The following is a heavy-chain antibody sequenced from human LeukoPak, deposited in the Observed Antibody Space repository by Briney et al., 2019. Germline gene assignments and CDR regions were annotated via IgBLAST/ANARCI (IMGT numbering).Heavy chain of an antibody. CDR2: IIPIFGTA. Sequence: SVKVSCKASGGTFSSYAISWVRQAPGQGLEWMGGIIPIFGTANYAQKFQGRVTITADESASTAYMELSSLRSEDTAVYYCATYCSSTSCYPPGGDYYYYYGMDVWGQGTTVTVSS. CDR3: ATYCSSTSCYPPGGDYYYYYGMDV. V-gene: IGHV1-69*13. D-gene: IGHD2-2*01. CDR1: GGTFSSYA. J-gene: IGHJ6*02.